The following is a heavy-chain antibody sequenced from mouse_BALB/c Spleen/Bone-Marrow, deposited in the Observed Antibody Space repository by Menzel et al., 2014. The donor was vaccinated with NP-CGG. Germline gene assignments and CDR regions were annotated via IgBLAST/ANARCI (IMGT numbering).Heavy chain of an antibody. D-gene: IGHD2-4*01. J-gene: IGHJ2*01. V-gene: IGHV5-6*01. CDR1: GFTFSIYG. Sequence: EVQVVESGGDLVKPGGSLKLSCAASGFTFSIYGMSWVRQTPGKRLEWVATISSGGSYTYYPDSVKGRFTISRDNAKNTLYLQMSSLKSEDTAMYYCARQTYYDYDGYFDYWAKAPLSQSPQ. CDR3: ARQTYYDYDGYFDY. CDR2: ISSGGSYT.